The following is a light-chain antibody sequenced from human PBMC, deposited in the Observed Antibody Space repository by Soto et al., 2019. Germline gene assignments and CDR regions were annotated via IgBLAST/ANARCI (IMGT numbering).Light chain of an antibody. CDR1: QSVSTY. CDR2: DAS. V-gene: IGKV3-11*01. J-gene: IGKJ1*01. CDR3: QQRSNWPPTWT. Sequence: EIVLTQSPATLSLSPGERATLSCRASQSVSTYLAWYQQKPGQAPRLLIYDASNRATGIPARFSGSGAGTDFTLTISSLEPEYFAVYYCQQRSNWPPTWTFGQGTKVEI.